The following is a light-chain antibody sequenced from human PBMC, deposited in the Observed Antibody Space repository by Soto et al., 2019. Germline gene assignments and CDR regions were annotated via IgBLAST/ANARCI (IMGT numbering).Light chain of an antibody. J-gene: IGLJ1*01. CDR3: QSYDSSLSGYV. Sequence: QYVLTQPPSVSEAPGQRVTISCTGSSSNIGAGYEAHWYQQVPGTAPKLLIYENNNRPPGVPDRFSGSKSGTSASLAITGLHAEDEAEYYCQSYDSSLSGYVVGTGTKLTVL. CDR2: ENN. CDR1: SSNIGAGYE. V-gene: IGLV1-40*01.